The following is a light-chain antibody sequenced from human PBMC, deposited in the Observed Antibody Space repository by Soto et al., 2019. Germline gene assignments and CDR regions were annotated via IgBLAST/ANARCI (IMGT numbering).Light chain of an antibody. V-gene: IGLV2-23*01. CDR1: SSTVGGFNV. CDR2: EGI. J-gene: IGLJ3*02. Sequence: QSVLTQPASVSGSPGKSITISCTGTSSTVGGFNVVSWYQQHPGKAPKVIIYEGIKRPSGVSNRFSGSNSGSTASLTISGLQAEDEADYYCCSYAGSWLFGGGTKLTVL. CDR3: CSYAGSWL.